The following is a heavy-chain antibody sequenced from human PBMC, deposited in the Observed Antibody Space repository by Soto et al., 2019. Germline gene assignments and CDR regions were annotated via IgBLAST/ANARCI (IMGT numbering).Heavy chain of an antibody. CDR2: TYPGDSDT. CDR1: GYSFTSYW. Sequence: GESLKISCKGSGYSFTSYWIGWVLQIPWKGLEWMGITYPGDSDTRYSPSFQGQVTISADKSTSTAYLQWSSLKASDTAMYYCANSLDCSSTSCYGWPFDYWGQGTLVTVSS. V-gene: IGHV5-51*01. D-gene: IGHD2-2*01. J-gene: IGHJ4*02. CDR3: ANSLDCSSTSCYGWPFDY.